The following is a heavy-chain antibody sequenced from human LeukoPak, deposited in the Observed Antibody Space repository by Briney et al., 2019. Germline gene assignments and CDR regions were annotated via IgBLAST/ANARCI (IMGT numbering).Heavy chain of an antibody. CDR3: ARDLYYDSSGYYGMDV. CDR1: GGTFSSYA. D-gene: IGHD3-22*01. Sequence: ASVKVSCKASGGTFSSYAISWVRQAPGQGLEWMGGIIPIFGTANYAQKFQGRVTITADESTSTAYMELSSLRSEDTAVYYCARDLYYDSSGYYGMDVRGQGTTVTVSS. CDR2: IIPIFGTA. J-gene: IGHJ6*02. V-gene: IGHV1-69*13.